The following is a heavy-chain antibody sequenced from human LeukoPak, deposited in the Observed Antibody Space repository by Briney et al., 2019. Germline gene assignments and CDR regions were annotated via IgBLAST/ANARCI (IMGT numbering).Heavy chain of an antibody. Sequence: GGSLRLSCAASGFTFSSYAMHWVRQAPGKGLEWVAVISYDGSNKYYADSVKGRFTISRDNSKNTLYLQMNSLRAEDTAVYYCARAATQLWFSDYYGMDVWGQGTTVTVSS. CDR2: ISYDGSNK. CDR1: GFTFSSYA. CDR3: ARAATQLWFSDYYGMDV. V-gene: IGHV3-30*04. D-gene: IGHD5-18*01. J-gene: IGHJ6*02.